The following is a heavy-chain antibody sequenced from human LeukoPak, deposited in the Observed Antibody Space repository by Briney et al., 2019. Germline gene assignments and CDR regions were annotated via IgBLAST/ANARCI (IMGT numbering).Heavy chain of an antibody. J-gene: IGHJ6*02. CDR1: GGSISSSSYY. D-gene: IGHD2-21*02. Sequence: SETLSLTCTVSGGSISSSSYYWGWIRQHPGKGLEWIGYIYYSGSTYYNPSLKSRVTISVDTSKNQFSLKLSSVTAADTAVYYCARERGVAVTTHYYYYGMDVWGQGTTVTVSS. CDR2: IYYSGST. CDR3: ARERGVAVTTHYYYYGMDV. V-gene: IGHV4-31*03.